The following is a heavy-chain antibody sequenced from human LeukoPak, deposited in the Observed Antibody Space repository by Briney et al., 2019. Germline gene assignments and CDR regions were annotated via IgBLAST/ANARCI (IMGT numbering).Heavy chain of an antibody. CDR3: ARGRPHGNDY. V-gene: IGHV3-74*01. CDR2: IASDGSST. Sequence: GGSLRLSCAASGFTFSSYWMNWVRQAPGKGLVWVSRIASDGSSTTYADPVKGRFSISRDNAKNTLYLQMNSLRVEDTAVYYCARGRPHGNDYWGQETLVTVSS. D-gene: IGHD4-23*01. CDR1: GFTFSSYW. J-gene: IGHJ4*02.